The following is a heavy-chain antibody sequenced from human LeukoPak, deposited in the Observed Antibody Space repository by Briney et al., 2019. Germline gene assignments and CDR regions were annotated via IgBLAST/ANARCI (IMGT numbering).Heavy chain of an antibody. CDR3: AKAPKYCSSTSCNYYYYYMDV. V-gene: IGHV3-30*02. CDR1: GFTFSSYG. Sequence: GGSLGLSCAASGFTFSSYGMHWVRQAPGKGLEWVAFIRYDGSNKYYADSVKGRFTISRDNSKNTLYLQMNSLRAEDTAVYYCAKAPKYCSSTSCNYYYYYMDVWGKGTTVTVSS. J-gene: IGHJ6*03. D-gene: IGHD2-2*01. CDR2: IRYDGSNK.